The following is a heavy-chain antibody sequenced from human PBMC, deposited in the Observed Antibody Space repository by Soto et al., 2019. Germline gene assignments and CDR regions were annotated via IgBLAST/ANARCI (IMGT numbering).Heavy chain of an antibody. CDR2: INGSGST. CDR3: ASRMGSGRYFFDY. Sequence: PSETLSLTCAVYGGSFSGYYRSWIRQSPGKGLEWIGEINGSGSTNYNPSLKSRVTMSIDTSRNQFSLKLKSVTAADTAVFYCASRMGSGRYFFDYWGQGALVTVSS. J-gene: IGHJ4*02. D-gene: IGHD3-10*01. CDR1: GGSFSGYY. V-gene: IGHV4-34*01.